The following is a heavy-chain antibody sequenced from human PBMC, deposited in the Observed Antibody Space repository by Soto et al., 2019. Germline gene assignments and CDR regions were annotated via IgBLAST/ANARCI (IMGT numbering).Heavy chain of an antibody. CDR1: GFTFSSYS. D-gene: IGHD5-12*01. CDR3: ARDSRKYNAYDYN. CDR2: IITITGFI. V-gene: IGHV3-21*02. Sequence: EVQLVESGGGLVKPGGSLRLSCADSGFTFSSYSMNWVRQAPGKGLEWVSIITITGFIDYADSVKGRFTISRDNAKSSLYLQMNSLRAEDTAVYYCARDSRKYNAYDYNWGQGTLVTVSS. J-gene: IGHJ4*02.